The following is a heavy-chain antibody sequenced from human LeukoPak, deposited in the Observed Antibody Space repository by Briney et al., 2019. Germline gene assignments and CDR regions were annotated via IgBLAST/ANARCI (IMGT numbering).Heavy chain of an antibody. CDR1: GFTFSSYW. V-gene: IGHV3-7*01. Sequence: GGTLSLSCAASGFTFSSYWMSWVRQAPGKGLEWVANIKQDGSEKYYLDSVKGRFTISRDNPKNSLYLQMNSLRAEDTAVYYCARERAAVAGLFDYWGQGTLVTVSS. CDR3: ARERAAVAGLFDY. D-gene: IGHD6-19*01. CDR2: IKQDGSEK. J-gene: IGHJ4*02.